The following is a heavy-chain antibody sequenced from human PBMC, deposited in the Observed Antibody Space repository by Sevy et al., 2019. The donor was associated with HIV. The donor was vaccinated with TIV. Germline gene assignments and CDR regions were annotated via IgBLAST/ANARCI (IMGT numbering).Heavy chain of an antibody. J-gene: IGHJ4*02. CDR1: GYTLTQLS. CDR3: VSSRDYYDNSGPNFDY. Sequence: ASVKVSCKVSGYTLTQLSMHWVRQAPGKGLEWMGGFEHEDGETLHAQNFQGRVTLTEDTSTDTAYMELSSLRSEDTAVYYCVSSRDYYDNSGPNFDYWGQGTLVTVSS. D-gene: IGHD3-22*01. V-gene: IGHV1-24*01. CDR2: FEHEDGET.